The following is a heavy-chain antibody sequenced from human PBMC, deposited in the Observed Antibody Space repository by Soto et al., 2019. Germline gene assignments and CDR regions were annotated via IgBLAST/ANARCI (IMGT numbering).Heavy chain of an antibody. Sequence: QVQLVQSGAEVKKPGASVKVSCKASGYTFTSYDINWVRQATGQGLEWMGWMNPNSGNTGYAQKFQGRVTMTRNTSISTAYMELSSLRSEDRAVYYCARDQYYYDSSGYYYNWFDPWGQGTLVTVSS. D-gene: IGHD3-22*01. J-gene: IGHJ5*02. CDR3: ARDQYYYDSSGYYYNWFDP. CDR1: GYTFTSYD. V-gene: IGHV1-8*01. CDR2: MNPNSGNT.